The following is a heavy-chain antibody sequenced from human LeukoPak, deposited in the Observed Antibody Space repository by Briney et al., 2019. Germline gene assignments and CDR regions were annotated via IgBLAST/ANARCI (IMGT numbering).Heavy chain of an antibody. CDR1: GFTFSSCA. Sequence: GRSLRLSCAASGFTFSSCAISWVRQAPGKGLEWLSSISGRGSNTYYGNSVKGRFTITRENSQNTLYLQLKSLRAEHTAAYYCAKGASSSSPFDYWGQGTLVTVSS. V-gene: IGHV3-23*02. J-gene: IGHJ4*02. CDR2: ISGRGSNT. CDR3: AKGASSSSPFDY. D-gene: IGHD6-6*01.